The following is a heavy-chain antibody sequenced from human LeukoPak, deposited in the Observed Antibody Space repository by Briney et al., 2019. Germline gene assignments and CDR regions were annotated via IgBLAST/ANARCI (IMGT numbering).Heavy chain of an antibody. D-gene: IGHD2-15*01. CDR1: GYTFTSYG. V-gene: IGHV1-18*01. J-gene: IGHJ5*02. CDR3: ARGSVGYCSGGSCYLWFDP. Sequence: ASMKVSCKASGYTFTSYGISWVRQAPGQGLEWMGWISAYNGNTNYAQKLQGRVTMTTDTSTSTAYMELRSLRSDDTAVYYCARGSVGYCSGGSCYLWFDPWGQGTLVTVSS. CDR2: ISAYNGNT.